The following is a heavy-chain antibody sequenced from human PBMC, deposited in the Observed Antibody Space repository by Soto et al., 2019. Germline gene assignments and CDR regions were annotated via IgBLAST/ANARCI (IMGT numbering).Heavy chain of an antibody. J-gene: IGHJ4*02. CDR2: IYYSGST. CDR3: ARRWGMVFDY. Sequence: QVQLQESGPGLVKPSETLSLTCTVSGGSISSYYWSWIRQPPGKGLEWIGYIYYSGSTNYNPSLKSRVTISVDTSKNQFSLKLSSVTAADTAVYYRARRWGMVFDYWGQGTLVTVSS. D-gene: IGHD3-16*01. V-gene: IGHV4-59*01. CDR1: GGSISSYY.